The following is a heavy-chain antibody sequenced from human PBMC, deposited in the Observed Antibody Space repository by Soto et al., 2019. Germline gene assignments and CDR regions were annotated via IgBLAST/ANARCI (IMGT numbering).Heavy chain of an antibody. CDR3: ARFQVLHFVY. Sequence: QVQLVQSGAEVKKPGSSVKVSCKASGGTFSDHAFSWVRQAPGQGLEWMGRIFPMFGTADYTQKFQGRLIITSDDSTSTAYMELSSLRSEDTAVYYCARFQVLHFVYWGQGTLVRVSS. CDR1: GGTFSDHA. CDR2: IFPMFGTA. D-gene: IGHD1-1*01. J-gene: IGHJ4*02. V-gene: IGHV1-69*18.